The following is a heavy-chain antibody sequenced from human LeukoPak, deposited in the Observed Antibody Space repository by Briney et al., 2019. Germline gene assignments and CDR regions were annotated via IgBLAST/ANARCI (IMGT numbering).Heavy chain of an antibody. Sequence: PGGSLRLSCAASGFTFSSYAMHWVRQAPGKGLEWVAVISYDGSNKYYADSVKGRFTISRDNSKNTLYLQMNSLRAEDTAVYYCAREINYDSSGSDYWGQGTLVTVSS. V-gene: IGHV3-30*04. D-gene: IGHD3-22*01. CDR2: ISYDGSNK. CDR1: GFTFSSYA. CDR3: AREINYDSSGSDY. J-gene: IGHJ4*02.